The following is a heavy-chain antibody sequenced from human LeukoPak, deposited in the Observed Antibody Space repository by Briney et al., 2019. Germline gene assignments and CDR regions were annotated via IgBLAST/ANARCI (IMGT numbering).Heavy chain of an antibody. Sequence: GASLKISCKGSGSIFTSYWIGWVRQLPGKGLEWMGIIYPGDSDTRYSPSFQGQVTISADKSISTAYLQWSSLKASDTAIYYCASRGTGYSSSWYIWGQGTLVTVSS. J-gene: IGHJ4*02. CDR2: IYPGDSDT. V-gene: IGHV5-51*01. CDR3: ASRGTGYSSSWYI. CDR1: GSIFTSYW. D-gene: IGHD6-13*01.